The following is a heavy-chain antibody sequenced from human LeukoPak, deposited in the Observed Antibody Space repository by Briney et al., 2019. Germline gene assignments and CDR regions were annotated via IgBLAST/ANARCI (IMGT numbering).Heavy chain of an antibody. V-gene: IGHV1-69*05. CDR3: ATNPMTGYHLGDYYYFYMAA. Sequence: GASVKVSCKASGVTFSSYAISWVRQAPGQGLEWIVGILPAFGTVNSAQKFQGRVTITKEDSTTTAYMELSSLRSEDTAVYYCATNPMTGYHLGDYYYFYMAAWGKGTTVTVS. CDR1: GVTFSSYA. D-gene: IGHD2-2*01. CDR2: ILPAFGTV. J-gene: IGHJ6*03.